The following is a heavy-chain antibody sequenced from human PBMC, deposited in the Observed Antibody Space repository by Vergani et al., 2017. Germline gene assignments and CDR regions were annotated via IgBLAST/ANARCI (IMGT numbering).Heavy chain of an antibody. CDR1: GFTSSYYG. CDR2: ISYDGTQK. Sequence: QVHLVESGGGVVQPGRSLRLSCVVSGFTSSYYGMHWVRQAPGKGLEWVAVISYDGTQKYYADSVKGRFTISRDNSKSPLYLQMNSLRTEDTAVYYCATKNWGSPGCQIGYFREWGQGTLVTVSS. V-gene: IGHV3-30*03. J-gene: IGHJ1*01. CDR3: ATKNWGSPGCQIGYFRE. D-gene: IGHD3-16*01.